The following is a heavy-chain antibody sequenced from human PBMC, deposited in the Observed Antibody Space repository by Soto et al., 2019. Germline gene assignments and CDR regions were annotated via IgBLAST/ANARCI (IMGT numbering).Heavy chain of an antibody. CDR1: GGTFSSYA. Sequence: QVQLVQSGAEVKKPGSSVKVSCKASGGTFSSYAISWVRQAPGQGLEWMGGIIPIFGTANYAQKFQGRVTLTEDESTSTAYMELSSLRSEDKAVYYCARGQPMDTAIVSQPPVLDGMDGWGQGTKVTVSS. CDR3: ARGQPMDTAIVSQPPVLDGMDG. D-gene: IGHD5-18*01. J-gene: IGHJ6*02. V-gene: IGHV1-69*12. CDR2: IIPIFGTA.